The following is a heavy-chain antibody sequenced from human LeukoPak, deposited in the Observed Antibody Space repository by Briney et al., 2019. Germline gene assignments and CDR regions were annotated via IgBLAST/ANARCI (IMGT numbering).Heavy chain of an antibody. Sequence: GGSLRLSCAASGFIFSSYEMNWVRQAPGKGLEWVSYISSSGTTMYHADSVKGRFTISRDNAKNSLYLQMNSLRAEDTAVYYCARRLDRWGQGTLVTVSS. CDR3: ARRLDR. CDR2: ISSSGTTM. V-gene: IGHV3-48*03. CDR1: GFIFSSYE. J-gene: IGHJ4*02.